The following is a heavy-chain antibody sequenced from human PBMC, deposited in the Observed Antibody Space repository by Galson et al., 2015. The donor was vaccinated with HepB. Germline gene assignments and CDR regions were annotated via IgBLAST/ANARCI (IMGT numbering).Heavy chain of an antibody. V-gene: IGHV1-18*01. J-gene: IGHJ1*01. D-gene: IGHD2-2*01. Sequence: SVKVSCKASGYTFTSYGISWVRQAPGQGLEWMGWISAYNGNTNYAQKLQDRVTMTTDTSTSTAYMELRSLISDDTAVYYCARSAWGYCSSTSCYSVTEYFQHWGQGTLVTVSS. CDR1: GYTFTSYG. CDR3: ARSAWGYCSSTSCYSVTEYFQH. CDR2: ISAYNGNT.